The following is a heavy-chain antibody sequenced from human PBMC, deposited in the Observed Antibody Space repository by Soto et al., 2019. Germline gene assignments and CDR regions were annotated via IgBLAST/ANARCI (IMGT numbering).Heavy chain of an antibody. CDR2: IWYDGSDK. J-gene: IGHJ3*02. V-gene: IGHV3-33*01. CDR3: ARERDDAFDI. Sequence: QVHLVESGGGVVQPGRSLRLSCAASGVSFSSYGMHWVRQTPGKGLEWVAVIWYDGSDKYYGDSVKGRFTVSRDNSKNTLYLQMNSLRAEDTAVYYCARERDDAFDIWGQGTMFTVSS. CDR1: GVSFSSYG.